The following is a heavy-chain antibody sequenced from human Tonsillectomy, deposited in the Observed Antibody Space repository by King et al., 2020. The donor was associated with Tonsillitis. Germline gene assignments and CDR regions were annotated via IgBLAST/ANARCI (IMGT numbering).Heavy chain of an antibody. CDR3: VTSGYGYSLPFAY. Sequence: VQLVESGGGLVQPGGSLRLSCSASGFTFSSYAMNWVRQAPGKGLEYVSVISSNGGSTYYADSVKGRFTISRDNSKNTLYLQMSSLRAEDTAVYYCVTSGYGYSLPFAYWGQGTLVTVSS. D-gene: IGHD2-21*02. J-gene: IGHJ4*02. V-gene: IGHV3-64D*06. CDR2: ISSNGGST. CDR1: GFTFSSYA.